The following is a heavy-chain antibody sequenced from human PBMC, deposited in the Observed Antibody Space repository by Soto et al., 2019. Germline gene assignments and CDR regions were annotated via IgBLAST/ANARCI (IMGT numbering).Heavy chain of an antibody. CDR1: GYTFSSYY. CDR3: ARSITLVRGVAKNYYYYYYGMDV. J-gene: IGHJ6*02. V-gene: IGHV1-2*02. CDR2: IIANSGCT. D-gene: IGHD3-10*01. Sequence: AASVKVSCKASGYTFSSYYMNWVRQAPGQGLEGLGWIIANSGCTTYAQKFQRGVIMTRDTSTSTASMELSRLRSDATAAYYSARSITLVRGVAKNYYYYYYGMDVWGQGTTVTVSS.